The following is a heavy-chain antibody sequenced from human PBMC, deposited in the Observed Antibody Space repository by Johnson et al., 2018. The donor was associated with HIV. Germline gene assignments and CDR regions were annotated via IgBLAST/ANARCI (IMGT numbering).Heavy chain of an antibody. CDR1: GFTVSSNY. CDR3: ARMVRYYYGSGSYYNVPWKDAFDI. V-gene: IGHV3-66*01. Sequence: VQLVESGGGLVQPGGSLRLSCAASGFTVSSNYMSWVRQAPGKGLEWVSVIYSGGSTYYADSVKGRFTISRDNAKNSLYLQMNSLRAEDTALYYCARMVRYYYGSGSYYNVPWKDAFDIWGQGTMVTVSS. D-gene: IGHD3-10*01. J-gene: IGHJ3*02. CDR2: IYSGGST.